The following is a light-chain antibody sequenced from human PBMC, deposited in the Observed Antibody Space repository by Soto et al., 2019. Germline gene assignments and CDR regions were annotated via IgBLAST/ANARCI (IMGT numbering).Light chain of an antibody. Sequence: DIVLIQSPLSLPVTPGEPASISCRSSQRLLNRNGYNYLDWFVQKPGQSPQLLIYMGSNRSPGVPDRFSGSGSGTDFTLKISRVEAEDVGVYYCMQPLHTPWTFGQGTKVEIQ. CDR3: MQPLHTPWT. J-gene: IGKJ1*01. V-gene: IGKV2-28*01. CDR1: QRLLNRNGYNY. CDR2: MGS.